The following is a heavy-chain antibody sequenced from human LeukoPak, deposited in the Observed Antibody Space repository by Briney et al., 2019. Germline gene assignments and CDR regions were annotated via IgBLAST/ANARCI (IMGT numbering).Heavy chain of an antibody. CDR1: GFTFSSYA. V-gene: IGHV3-30-3*01. Sequence: GGSLRLSCAASGFTFSSYAMHWVRQAPGKGLEWVAVISYDGSNKYYADSVKSRFTISRDNSKNTLYLQMNSLRAEDTAVYYCARTVVVTYYYGMDVWGQGTTVTVSS. CDR2: ISYDGSNK. D-gene: IGHD2-21*01. CDR3: ARTVVVTYYYGMDV. J-gene: IGHJ6*02.